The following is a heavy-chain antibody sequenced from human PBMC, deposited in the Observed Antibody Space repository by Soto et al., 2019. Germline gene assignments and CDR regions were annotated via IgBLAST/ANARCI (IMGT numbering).Heavy chain of an antibody. CDR2: INHSGST. D-gene: IGHD3-3*01. Sequence: SETLSLTCAVYGGSFSGYYWSWIRQPPGKGLEWIGEINHSGSTKYNPSLKSRVTISVDTSKNQFSLKLSSMTAADTAVYYCARAEFGVVILPYYYFRMDVWGQGTTVTVSS. CDR3: ARAEFGVVILPYYYFRMDV. CDR1: GGSFSGYY. V-gene: IGHV4-34*01. J-gene: IGHJ6*02.